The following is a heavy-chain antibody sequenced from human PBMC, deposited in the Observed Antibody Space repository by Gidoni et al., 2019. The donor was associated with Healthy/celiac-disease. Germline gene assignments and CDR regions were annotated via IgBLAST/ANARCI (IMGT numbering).Heavy chain of an antibody. Sequence: EVQLVESGGGLVQPGGSLRLSCAASGFTFSRYWMSWVRQAPGKGLEWVANIKQDGSEKYYVDSVKGRFTISRDNAKNSLYLQMNSLRAEDTAVYYCARDQMGYCSSTSCYEAVDAFDIWGQGTMVTVSS. V-gene: IGHV3-7*01. D-gene: IGHD2-2*01. J-gene: IGHJ3*02. CDR2: IKQDGSEK. CDR1: GFTFSRYW. CDR3: ARDQMGYCSSTSCYEAVDAFDI.